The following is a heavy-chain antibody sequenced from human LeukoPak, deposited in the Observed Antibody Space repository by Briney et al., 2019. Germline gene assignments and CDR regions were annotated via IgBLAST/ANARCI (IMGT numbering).Heavy chain of an antibody. Sequence: GGSLRLSCAASGFTFSSYGMHWVRQAPGKGLEWVAVIWYDGSNKYYADSVKGRLTISRDNSKNTLYLQMNSLRAEDTAVYYCARERQDIVVVPAASTKRYYYYYMDVWGKGTTVTVSS. V-gene: IGHV3-33*01. CDR2: IWYDGSNK. J-gene: IGHJ6*03. D-gene: IGHD2-2*01. CDR3: ARERQDIVVVPAASTKRYYYYYMDV. CDR1: GFTFSSYG.